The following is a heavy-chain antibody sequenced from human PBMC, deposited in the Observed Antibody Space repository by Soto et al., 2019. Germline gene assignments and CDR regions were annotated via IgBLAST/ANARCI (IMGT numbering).Heavy chain of an antibody. CDR3: ARESTSGLDY. J-gene: IGHJ4*02. CDR2: VIPILNVA. Sequence: QVQLVQSGAEVKKPGSSVKVSCQTAGGSFGIYPISWVRQAPGQGLEWVGRVIPILNVANYTQKLHGRLPLTADRSTTTAYMELSSLTSEDTAVSYCARESTSGLDYWGQGTLVTVSS. D-gene: IGHD2-2*01. V-gene: IGHV1-69*04. CDR1: GGSFGIYP.